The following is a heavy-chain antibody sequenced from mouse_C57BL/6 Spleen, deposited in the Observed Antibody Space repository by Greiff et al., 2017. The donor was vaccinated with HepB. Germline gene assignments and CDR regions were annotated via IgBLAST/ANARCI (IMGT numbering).Heavy chain of an antibody. CDR1: GYAFSSYW. CDR3: ARSGYYGSGDY. J-gene: IGHJ2*01. Sequence: VQLQQSGAELVKPGASVKISCKASGYAFSSYWMNWVKQRPGKGLEWIGQIYPGDGDTNYNGKFKGKATLTADKSSRTAYMQLSSLTSEDSAVYFCARSGYYGSGDYWGQGTTLTVSS. CDR2: IYPGDGDT. V-gene: IGHV1-80*01. D-gene: IGHD1-1*01.